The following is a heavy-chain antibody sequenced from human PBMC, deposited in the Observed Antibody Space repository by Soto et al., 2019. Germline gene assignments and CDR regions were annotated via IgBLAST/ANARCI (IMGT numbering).Heavy chain of an antibody. Sequence: EVQLVESGGGLVQPGESLRLSCAATGLTFRSYWMHWVRQAPGKGQVWVSRINTDGSVAMYVDSVKGRFTISRDNAKNTLYLHMNSLSAEDTAVNYCVKDMQLWRLDSWGQGTRVTVSS. D-gene: IGHD2-15*01. CDR2: INTDGSVA. CDR3: VKDMQLWRLDS. CDR1: GLTFRSYW. V-gene: IGHV3-74*03. J-gene: IGHJ4*02.